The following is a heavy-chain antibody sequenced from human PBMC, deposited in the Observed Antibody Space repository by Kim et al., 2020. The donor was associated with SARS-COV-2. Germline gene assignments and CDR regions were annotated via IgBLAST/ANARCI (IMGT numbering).Heavy chain of an antibody. Sequence: ASVKVSCKASGYTFTSYGISWVRQAPGQGLEWMGWISAYNGNTNYAQKLQGRVTMTTDTSTSTAYMELRSLRSDDTAVYYCARDEGLRYFDWLLSYYGMDVWGQGTTVTVSS. D-gene: IGHD3-9*01. CDR3: ARDEGLRYFDWLLSYYGMDV. CDR1: GYTFTSYG. CDR2: ISAYNGNT. V-gene: IGHV1-18*01. J-gene: IGHJ6*02.